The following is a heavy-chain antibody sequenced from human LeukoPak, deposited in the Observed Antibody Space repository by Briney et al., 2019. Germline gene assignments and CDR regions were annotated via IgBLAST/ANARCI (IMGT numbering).Heavy chain of an antibody. D-gene: IGHD6-13*01. CDR2: INPNSGGT. J-gene: IGHJ4*02. CDR3: ARYSSSWYTLDY. V-gene: IGHV1-2*02. Sequence: ASVKVSCKASGYTFTGYYMHWVRQAPGQGLEWMGWINPNSGGTNYAQKFQGRVTMTRDMSTSTVYMELSSLRSEDTAVYYCARYSSSWYTLDYWGQGTLVTVSS. CDR1: GYTFTGYY.